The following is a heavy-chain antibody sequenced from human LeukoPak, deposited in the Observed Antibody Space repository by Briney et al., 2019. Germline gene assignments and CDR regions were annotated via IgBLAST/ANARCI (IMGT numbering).Heavy chain of an antibody. D-gene: IGHD6-19*01. CDR2: IIPIFGTA. V-gene: IGHV1-69*01. J-gene: IGHJ6*04. Sequence: SVKVSCKASGGTFSSYAISWVRQAPGQGLEWMGGIIPIFGTANYAQKFQGRVTITADESTSTAYMELSSLRSEDTAVYYCVRTLFAVADPIYYYYGMDVWGKGTTVTVSS. CDR1: GGTFSSYA. CDR3: VRTLFAVADPIYYYYGMDV.